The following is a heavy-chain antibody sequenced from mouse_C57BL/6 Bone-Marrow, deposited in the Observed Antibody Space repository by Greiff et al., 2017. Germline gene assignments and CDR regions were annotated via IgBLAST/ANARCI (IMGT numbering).Heavy chain of an antibody. V-gene: IGHV14-4*01. Sequence: VQLQQSGAELVRPGASVKLSCTASGFNIKDDYMHWVKQRPEQGLEWIGWIDPENGDTEYASKFQGKATITADTSSNTAYLQLSSLTSEGTAVYYCTFYSKWTWFAYWGQGTLVTVSA. CDR1: GFNIKDDY. D-gene: IGHD2-5*01. CDR3: TFYSKWTWFAY. CDR2: IDPENGDT. J-gene: IGHJ3*01.